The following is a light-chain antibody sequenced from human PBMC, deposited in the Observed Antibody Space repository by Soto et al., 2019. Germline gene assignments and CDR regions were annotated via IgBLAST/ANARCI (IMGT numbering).Light chain of an antibody. CDR2: GVS. CDR1: QSVTSSS. Sequence: EIVLTQSPGTLSLSPGERATLSCRASQSVTSSSLAWYQQKPGQAPRLLIYGVSKRATGIPDKFSGSGSGTDFTLTISKLEPEDFAVYYCQPYGTSPFTFGPGTKVDIK. V-gene: IGKV3-20*01. J-gene: IGKJ3*01. CDR3: QPYGTSPFT.